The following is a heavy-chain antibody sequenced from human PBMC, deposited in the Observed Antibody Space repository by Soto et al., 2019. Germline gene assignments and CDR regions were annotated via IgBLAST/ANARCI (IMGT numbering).Heavy chain of an antibody. Sequence: EVQLVESGGGLVKPGESLRLSCAASGFTFSTYRMTWVRQAPGKGLEWVSLISSSSSDISYADSVKGRFTISRDNAKKSLYLQMNSLRAEDTAVDYCARELRRGWFDPWGQGTLVTVSS. D-gene: IGHD3-10*01. V-gene: IGHV3-21*01. CDR2: ISSSSSDI. CDR3: ARELRRGWFDP. CDR1: GFTFSTYR. J-gene: IGHJ5*02.